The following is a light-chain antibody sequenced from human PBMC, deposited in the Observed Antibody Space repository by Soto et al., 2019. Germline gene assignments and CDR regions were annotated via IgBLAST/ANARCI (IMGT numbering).Light chain of an antibody. Sequence: EIMMTQSPATLSVSPGETATISCRASQTVRNYLAWYQQKPGQAPRLLMYCVSTRATDIPARFSGSGSGTDFNLTISSLQSEDFAVYYCQQYNTWTSWTFGQGTKVEIK. V-gene: IGKV3-15*01. CDR1: QTVRNY. CDR2: CVS. CDR3: QQYNTWTSWT. J-gene: IGKJ1*01.